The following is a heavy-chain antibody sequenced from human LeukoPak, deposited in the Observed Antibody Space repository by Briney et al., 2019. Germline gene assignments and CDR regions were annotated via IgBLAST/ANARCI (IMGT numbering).Heavy chain of an antibody. J-gene: IGHJ6*03. CDR2: INPIFGTA. V-gene: IGHV1-69*05. CDR1: GGTFSSYA. D-gene: IGHD5-18*01. Sequence: SVKVSCKASGGTFSSYAISWVRQAPGQGLEWMGGINPIFGTATYAPKFQGRVTITTDESTSTAYMELSSLRSEDTAVYYCARVRSYGYSDYYYYMDVWGKGTTVTVSS. CDR3: ARVRSYGYSDYYYYMDV.